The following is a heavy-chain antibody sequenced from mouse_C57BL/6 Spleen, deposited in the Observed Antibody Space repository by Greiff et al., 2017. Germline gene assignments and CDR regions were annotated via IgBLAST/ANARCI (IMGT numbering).Heavy chain of an antibody. D-gene: IGHD1-1*01. CDR2: ISSGGSYT. CDR1: GFTFSSYG. Sequence: DVMLVESGGDLVKPGGSLKLSCAASGFTFSSYGMSWVRQTPDKRLEWVATISSGGSYTYYPDSVKGRFTISRDNAKNTLYLQMSSLKSEDTAMYYCARHYGSSYRYFDYWGQGTTLTVSS. V-gene: IGHV5-6*02. J-gene: IGHJ2*01. CDR3: ARHYGSSYRYFDY.